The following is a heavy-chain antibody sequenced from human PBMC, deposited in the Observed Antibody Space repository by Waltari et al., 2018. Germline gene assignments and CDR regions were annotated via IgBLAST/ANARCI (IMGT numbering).Heavy chain of an antibody. Sequence: EVPLLESGGGLVQPGGSLRLSCDASGFTSSRLAMSWVRQAPGKGLEWVSASSGSGGSTYYADSVKGRFTISRDNSKNTLYLQMNSLRAEDTAVYYCAKVSQIAARPDYFDYWGQGTLVTVSS. D-gene: IGHD6-6*01. V-gene: IGHV3-23*01. CDR1: GFTSSRLA. CDR2: SSGSGGST. J-gene: IGHJ4*02. CDR3: AKVSQIAARPDYFDY.